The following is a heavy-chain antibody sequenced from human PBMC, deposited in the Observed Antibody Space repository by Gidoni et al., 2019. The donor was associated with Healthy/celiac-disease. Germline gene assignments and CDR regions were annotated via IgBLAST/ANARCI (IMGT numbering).Heavy chain of an antibody. CDR1: GGSISSSSYY. V-gene: IGHV4-39*07. CDR2: IYYSGST. Sequence: QLQLQESGPGLVQPSETPSLTCTVSGGSISSSSYYWGWIRQPPGKGLEWIGSIYYSGSTYYNPSLKSRVTISVDTSKNQFSLKLSSVTAADTAVYYCARDVRSSSWYGWFDPWGQGTLVTVSS. D-gene: IGHD6-13*01. CDR3: ARDVRSSSWYGWFDP. J-gene: IGHJ5*02.